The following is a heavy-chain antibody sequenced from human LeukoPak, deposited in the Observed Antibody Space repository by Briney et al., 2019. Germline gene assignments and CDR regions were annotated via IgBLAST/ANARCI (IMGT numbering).Heavy chain of an antibody. D-gene: IGHD4-17*01. CDR3: ARQRAGFTGTTSDY. J-gene: IGHJ4*02. V-gene: IGHV3-48*01. CDR2: ISSSSSTI. Sequence: GGSLRLSCAASGFIFTSYSMNWVRQAPGKGLEWVSYISSSSSTIYYADSVKGRFTISRDNAKNSLYLQMNSLRAEDTAVYYCARQRAGFTGTTSDYWGQGTLVTVSS. CDR1: GFIFTSYS.